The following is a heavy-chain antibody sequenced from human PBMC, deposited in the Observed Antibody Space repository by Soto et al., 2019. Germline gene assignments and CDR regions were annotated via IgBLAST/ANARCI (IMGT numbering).Heavy chain of an antibody. V-gene: IGHV3-74*01. CDR3: ARFYYDSSGYLPSPYYYYYGMDV. CDR2: MNSDGSSI. J-gene: IGHJ6*02. CDR1: GFTFSSYW. Sequence: PGGSLRLSCAASGFTFSSYWMHWVRQAPGKGLVWVSRMNSDGSSITYADSVKGRFTISRDNAKNSLYLQMNSLRAEDTAVYYCARFYYDSSGYLPSPYYYYYGMDVWGQGTTVTVSS. D-gene: IGHD3-22*01.